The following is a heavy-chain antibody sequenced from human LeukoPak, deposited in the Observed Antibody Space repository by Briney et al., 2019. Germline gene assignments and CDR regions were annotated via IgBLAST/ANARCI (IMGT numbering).Heavy chain of an antibody. J-gene: IGHJ4*02. V-gene: IGHV4-59*01. CDR3: AREKDYYESSGYYYTLGFDY. CDR1: GGSISSYY. CDR2: VSYSGST. D-gene: IGHD3-22*01. Sequence: SETLSLTCTVSGGSISSYYWNWIRQPPGKGLEWIGYVSYSGSTNCNPSLKSRVTISVDTSKNQFSLELSSVTAADTAVYYCAREKDYYESSGYYYTLGFDYWGQGTLVTVSS.